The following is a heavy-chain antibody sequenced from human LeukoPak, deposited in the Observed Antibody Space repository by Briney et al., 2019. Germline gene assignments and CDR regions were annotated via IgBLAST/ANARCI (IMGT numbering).Heavy chain of an antibody. V-gene: IGHV1-18*01. CDR3: ARAYDFWSCYSDQDVTQSDY. CDR2: IRADNGNT. Sequence: VASEKVSCKASGYTFTSYGISWVRQAPGQGLEWMGWIRADNGNTNYAQKLQGRVTMTTDTSTSTAYMELRSLRSDDTAVYYCARAYDFWSCYSDQDVTQSDYWGQGTLVTVSS. J-gene: IGHJ4*02. CDR1: GYTFTSYG. D-gene: IGHD3-3*01.